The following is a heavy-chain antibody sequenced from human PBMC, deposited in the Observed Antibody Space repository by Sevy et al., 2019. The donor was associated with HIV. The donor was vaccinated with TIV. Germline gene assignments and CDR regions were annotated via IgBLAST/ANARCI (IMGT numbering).Heavy chain of an antibody. CDR3: ARRGFGWNYEARWFDP. V-gene: IGHV5-51*01. Sequence: GGSLRLSCKGSGYSFTSYWIGWVRQMPGKGLEWMGIIYPGDSDTSYSPSFQGKVTISADKSISTAYLQWSSLKASDTAMYYCARRGFGWNYEARWFDPWGQGTLVTVSS. J-gene: IGHJ5*02. CDR1: GYSFTSYW. D-gene: IGHD1-7*01. CDR2: IYPGDSDT.